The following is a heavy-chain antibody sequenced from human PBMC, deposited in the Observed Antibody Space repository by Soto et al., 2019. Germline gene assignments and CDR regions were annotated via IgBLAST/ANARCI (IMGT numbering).Heavy chain of an antibody. V-gene: IGHV4-59*01. CDR3: ARAGGITGTTIDY. CDR1: GGSISSYY. D-gene: IGHD1-20*01. CDR2: IYYSGGT. J-gene: IGHJ4*02. Sequence: SETLSLTSPVSGGSISSYYWSWIRPPPGKGLEWIGYIYYSGGTNYNPSLQSRVTISVDMSKNQFSLKLSSVTAADTAVYYCARAGGITGTTIDYWGQGTLVTVSS.